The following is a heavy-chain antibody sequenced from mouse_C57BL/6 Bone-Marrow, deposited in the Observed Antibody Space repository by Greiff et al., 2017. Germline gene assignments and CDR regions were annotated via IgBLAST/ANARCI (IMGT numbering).Heavy chain of an antibody. CDR3: ARDGIYYDYDDWYFDV. J-gene: IGHJ1*03. V-gene: IGHV1-75*01. CDR2: IYPGSGST. D-gene: IGHD2-4*01. Sequence: QVQLQQSGPELVKPGASVKISCKASGYTFTDYYINWVKQRPGQGLEWIGWIYPGSGSTYYNEKFKGKATLTVDKSSSTAYMWLSSLTSEDSAVYFWARDGIYYDYDDWYFDVWGTGTTVTVSS. CDR1: GYTFTDYY.